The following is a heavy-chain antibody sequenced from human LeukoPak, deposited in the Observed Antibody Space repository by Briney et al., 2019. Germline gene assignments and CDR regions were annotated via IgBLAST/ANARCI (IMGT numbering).Heavy chain of an antibody. CDR3: AKGGRYCSGDTCYSSH. D-gene: IGHD2-15*01. J-gene: IGHJ4*02. CDR1: GFAFSSYS. Sequence: GGSLRLSCAASGFAFSSYSMNWVRQAPGKGLEWVSSIVGSGGRTYYADSVKGRFTISRDNSKNTLFLQMNSLRADDTAVYYCAKGGRYCSGDTCYSSHWGQGTLVTVSS. CDR2: IVGSGGRT. V-gene: IGHV3-23*01.